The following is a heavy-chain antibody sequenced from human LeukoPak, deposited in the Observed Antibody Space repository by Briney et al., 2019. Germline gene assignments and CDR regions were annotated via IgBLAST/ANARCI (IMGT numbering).Heavy chain of an antibody. CDR1: GFTFSNYW. V-gene: IGHV3-74*01. D-gene: IGHD3-9*01. CDR3: AKDSDTLTGYYDY. CDR2: INSDGSST. Sequence: GGSLRLSCAASGFTFSNYWMHWVRQAPGKGLVWVSRINSDGSSTSYADSVKGRFTISRDNAKNTLYLQLNSLRAEDTAVYYCAKDSDTLTGYYDYWGQGTLVTVSS. J-gene: IGHJ4*02.